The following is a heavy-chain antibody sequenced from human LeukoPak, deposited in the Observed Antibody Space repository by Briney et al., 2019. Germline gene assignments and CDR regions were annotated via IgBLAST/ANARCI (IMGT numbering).Heavy chain of an antibody. Sequence: GGSLRLSCAASGFRFSSYAMSWVRLAPGKGLEWVSAISGSGVSTYYADSVKGRFTVSRDNSKNTLYLQMNSLRAEDTAVYYCAKDTHPDYYDSSGPDYWGQGTLVTVSS. CDR2: ISGSGVST. CDR1: GFRFSSYA. D-gene: IGHD3-22*01. J-gene: IGHJ4*02. V-gene: IGHV3-23*01. CDR3: AKDTHPDYYDSSGPDY.